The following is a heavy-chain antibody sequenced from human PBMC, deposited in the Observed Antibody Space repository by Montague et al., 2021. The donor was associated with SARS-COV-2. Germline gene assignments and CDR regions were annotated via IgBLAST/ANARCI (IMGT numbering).Heavy chain of an antibody. CDR2: IYDRGAV. CDR1: GGSITGYY. J-gene: IGHJ3*02. Sequence: SETLSLTCTVSGGSITGYYWSWLRRSPGRGRLWFADIYDRGAVNYNPSXXSRVTISTDTSKNQLSLKVNSVTAADTAVYYCVRDHPYGGTRGAYDIWGQGTVVTVSS. D-gene: IGHD4-23*01. V-gene: IGHV4-59*01. CDR3: VRDHPYGGTRGAYDI.